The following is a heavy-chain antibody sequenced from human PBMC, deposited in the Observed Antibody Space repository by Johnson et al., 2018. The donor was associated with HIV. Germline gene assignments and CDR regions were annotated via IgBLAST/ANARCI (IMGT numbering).Heavy chain of an antibody. CDR3: AKGIAARPPGDAFDI. J-gene: IGHJ3*02. Sequence: VLLVESGGGLVQPGRSLRLSCAASGFTFDDYAMHWVRQAPGKGLEWVSGISWNSGSIGYADSVKGRFTISRDNAKNSLYLQMNSLRAEDTALYYCAKGIAARPPGDAFDIWGQGTMVTVSS. V-gene: IGHV3-9*01. CDR2: ISWNSGSI. CDR1: GFTFDDYA. D-gene: IGHD6-6*01.